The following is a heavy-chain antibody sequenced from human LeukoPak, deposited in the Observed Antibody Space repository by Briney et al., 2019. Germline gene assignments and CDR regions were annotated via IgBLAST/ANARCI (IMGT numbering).Heavy chain of an antibody. Sequence: GGSLRLSCAASGFTFSSYSMNWVRQAPGKGLEWVSSISSSSSYIYYADSVKGRFTISRDNAKNSLYLQMNSLRAEDTAEYYCARGKRSYDILTGYYDFDYWGQGTLVTVSS. CDR1: GFTFSSYS. D-gene: IGHD3-9*01. V-gene: IGHV3-21*01. CDR3: ARGKRSYDILTGYYDFDY. J-gene: IGHJ4*02. CDR2: ISSSSSYI.